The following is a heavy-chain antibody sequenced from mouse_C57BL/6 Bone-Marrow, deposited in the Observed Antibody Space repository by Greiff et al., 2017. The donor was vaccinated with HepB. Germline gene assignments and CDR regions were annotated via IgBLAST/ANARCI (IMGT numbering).Heavy chain of an antibody. CDR3: ARGIYYYGSSFYYAMDY. Sequence: VQLQQPGPELVRPGSSVKLSCKASGYTFTSYWMHWVKQRPIQGLEWIGNIDPSDSETHYNQKFKDKATLTVDKSSSTAYMQLSSLTSEDSAVYYCARGIYYYGSSFYYAMDYWGQGTSVTVSS. V-gene: IGHV1-52*01. CDR2: IDPSDSET. D-gene: IGHD1-1*01. CDR1: GYTFTSYW. J-gene: IGHJ4*01.